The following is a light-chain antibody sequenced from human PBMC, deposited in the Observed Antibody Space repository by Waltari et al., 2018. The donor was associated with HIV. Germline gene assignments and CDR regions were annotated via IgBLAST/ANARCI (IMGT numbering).Light chain of an antibody. Sequence: QSVLTQPPSTSGTPGQRVPISCFGSSSNIGSNYVYWYQQIPGTAPKLLIYRNNQRPSGVPDRFSGSKSGTSASLAISGLRSEDEGDYSCAAWDDTRGGLWVFGGGTKVTVL. V-gene: IGLV1-47*01. J-gene: IGLJ3*02. CDR1: SSNIGSNY. CDR2: RNN. CDR3: AAWDDTRGGLWV.